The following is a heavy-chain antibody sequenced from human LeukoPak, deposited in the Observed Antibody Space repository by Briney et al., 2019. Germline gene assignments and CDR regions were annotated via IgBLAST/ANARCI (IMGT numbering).Heavy chain of an antibody. V-gene: IGHV1-69*13. J-gene: IGHJ6*03. CDR1: GGTFSSYA. CDR2: IIPIFGTA. Sequence: ASVKVSCKASGGTFSSYAISWVRQAPGQGLEWMGGIIPIFGTANYTQKFQGRVTITADESTSTAYMELSSLRSEDTAVYYCAIPSSGSSHLGLYYYYYMDVWGKGTTVTISS. CDR3: AIPSSGSSHLGLYYYYYMDV. D-gene: IGHD1-26*01.